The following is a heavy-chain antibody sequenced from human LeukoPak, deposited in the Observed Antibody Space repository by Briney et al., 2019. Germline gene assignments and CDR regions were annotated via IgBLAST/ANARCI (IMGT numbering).Heavy chain of an antibody. CDR1: GFTFSSYA. V-gene: IGHV3-23*01. CDR3: AKAAGETYYDFWSGYVDY. Sequence: PGRSLRLSCAASGFTFSSYAMSWVRQAPGKGLEWVSAISGSGGSTYYADSVKGRFTIPRDNSKNTLYLQMNSLRAEDTAVYYCAKAAGETYYDFWSGYVDYWGQGTLVTVSS. D-gene: IGHD3-3*01. J-gene: IGHJ4*02. CDR2: ISGSGGST.